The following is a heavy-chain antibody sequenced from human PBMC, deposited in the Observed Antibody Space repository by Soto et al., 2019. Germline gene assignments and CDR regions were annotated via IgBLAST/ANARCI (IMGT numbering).Heavy chain of an antibody. V-gene: IGHV4-34*01. Sequence: SETLSLTCAVYGGSFSGYYWSWIRQPPGKGLEWIGEINHSGSTNYNPSLKSRVTISVDTSKNQFSLKLSSVTAADTAVYYCARGHNKRYDFWSGYQPYYYYGMDVWGQGTTVTVSS. D-gene: IGHD3-3*01. CDR1: GGSFSGYY. J-gene: IGHJ6*02. CDR3: ARGHNKRYDFWSGYQPYYYYGMDV. CDR2: INHSGST.